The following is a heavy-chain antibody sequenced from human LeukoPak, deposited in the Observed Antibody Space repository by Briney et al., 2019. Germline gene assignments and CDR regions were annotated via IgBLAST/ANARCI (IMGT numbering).Heavy chain of an antibody. CDR3: ARVSGSYLYFDY. CDR2: INPNSGGT. CDR1: GYTFTGYY. V-gene: IGHV1-2*06. Sequence: LVASVKVSCKASGYTFTGYYMHWVRQAPGQGLEWMGRINPNSGGTNYAQKFQGRVTMTRDTSISTAYMELSRLRSDDTAVYYCARVSGSYLYFDYWGQGTLVTVSS. J-gene: IGHJ4*02. D-gene: IGHD1-26*01.